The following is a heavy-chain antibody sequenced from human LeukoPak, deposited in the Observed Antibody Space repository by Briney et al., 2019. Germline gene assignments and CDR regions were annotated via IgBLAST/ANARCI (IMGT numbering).Heavy chain of an antibody. Sequence: GGSLRLSCAAAGFTFSGSAMHWVRQASGKGLEWVGRIRGKANSYATAYAASVKGRFTISRDDSKNTAYLQMNSLKTEDTAVYYCTRRGGIVGATPAAFDIWGQGTMVTVSS. CDR1: GFTFSGSA. V-gene: IGHV3-73*01. J-gene: IGHJ3*02. CDR3: TRRGGIVGATPAAFDI. D-gene: IGHD1-26*01. CDR2: IRGKANSYAT.